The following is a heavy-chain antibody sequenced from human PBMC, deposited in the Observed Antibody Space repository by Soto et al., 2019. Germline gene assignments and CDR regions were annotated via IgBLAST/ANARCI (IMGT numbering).Heavy chain of an antibody. Sequence: WGCLRLSCATSGFTFSTYGMHWVRQAPGKGLEWVGLISYDGRYKYYADSVKGRFTISRDNAKNSLYLQMNSLRDEDTAAYYCARDLSDDDFWSGSLDYWGQGTLVTVSS. CDR3: ARDLSDDDFWSGSLDY. D-gene: IGHD3-3*01. V-gene: IGHV3-30*03. CDR1: GFTFSTYG. J-gene: IGHJ4*02. CDR2: ISYDGRYK.